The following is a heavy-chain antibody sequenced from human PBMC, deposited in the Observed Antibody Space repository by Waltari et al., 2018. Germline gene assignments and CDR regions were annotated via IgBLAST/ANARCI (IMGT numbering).Heavy chain of an antibody. Sequence: QLVQSGPEVKQPGASVKVSCKGSGYSFSNYGVTWVRQAPGQGLEWMGWISGYNGDAKYEEKFEGRVTMTRDTSTSTAYMEIRGLRSDDTALYFCARDDVDSSAFGGFWGQGTQVTVSS. CDR1: GYSFSNYG. CDR2: ISGYNGDA. D-gene: IGHD3-16*01. V-gene: IGHV1-18*01. CDR3: ARDDVDSSAFGGF. J-gene: IGHJ4*02.